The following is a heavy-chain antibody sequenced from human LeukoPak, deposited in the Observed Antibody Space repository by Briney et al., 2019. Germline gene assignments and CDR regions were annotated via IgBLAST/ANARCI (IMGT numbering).Heavy chain of an antibody. CDR3: ARGSSWYDY. Sequence: PSETLSLTCAVYGGSFSDYYWSWIRQPPEKGLEWIGEINHSGSTNYNPSLKSRVTISVDTSKDQFSLKLNSVTAADTAVYYCARGSSWYDYWGQGTLVTVSS. CDR1: GGSFSDYY. V-gene: IGHV4-34*01. J-gene: IGHJ4*02. D-gene: IGHD6-13*01. CDR2: INHSGST.